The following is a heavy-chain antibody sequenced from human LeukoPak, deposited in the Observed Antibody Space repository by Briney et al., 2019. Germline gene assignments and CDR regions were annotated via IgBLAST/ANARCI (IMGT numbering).Heavy chain of an antibody. J-gene: IGHJ4*02. D-gene: IGHD1-26*01. V-gene: IGHV4-61*01. Sequence: PSETLSLTCTVSGGSVSRGSYYWNWIRQPPGKELEWIACIYYSGNINYNPSLRSRVTISVDTSKNQFSLRLRSVTAADTAVYYCARAWDLIFDSWGQGTLVTVSS. CDR1: GGSVSRGSYY. CDR3: ARAWDLIFDS. CDR2: IYYSGNI.